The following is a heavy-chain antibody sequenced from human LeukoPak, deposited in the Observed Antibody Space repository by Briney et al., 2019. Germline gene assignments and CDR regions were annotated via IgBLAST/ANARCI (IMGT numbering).Heavy chain of an antibody. Sequence: ETLSLTCTVSGGSISSYYWSWVRQAPGKGLEWVSAISGSGGSTYYADSVKGRFTISRDNAKNSLYLQMNSLRAEDTAVYYCAELGITMIGGVWGKGTTVTISS. CDR3: AELGITMIGGV. J-gene: IGHJ6*04. V-gene: IGHV3-23*01. CDR2: ISGSGGST. D-gene: IGHD3-10*02. CDR1: GGSISSYY.